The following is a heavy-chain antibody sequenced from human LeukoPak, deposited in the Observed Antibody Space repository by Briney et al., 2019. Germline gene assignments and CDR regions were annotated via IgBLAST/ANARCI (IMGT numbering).Heavy chain of an antibody. Sequence: ETLSLTCTVSGGSISSYYWSWVRQAPGKGLEWVSAISGSGGSTYYADSVKGRFTISRDNAKNSLYLQMNSLRAEDTAVYYCAELGITMIGGVWGKGTTVTISS. CDR3: AELGITMIGGV. J-gene: IGHJ6*04. V-gene: IGHV3-23*01. CDR2: ISGSGGST. D-gene: IGHD3-10*02. CDR1: GGSISSYY.